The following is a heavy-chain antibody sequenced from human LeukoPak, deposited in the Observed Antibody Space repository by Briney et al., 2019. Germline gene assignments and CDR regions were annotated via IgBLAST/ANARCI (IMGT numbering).Heavy chain of an antibody. J-gene: IGHJ4*02. CDR1: GFTFSSYG. CDR3: AKDEAEPYYYDSSGYCGY. Sequence: PGRSLRLSCAASGFTFSSYGMHWVRQAPGKGLEWVAVISYDGSNKYYADSVKGRFTISRDNSKNTLYLQMNSLRAEDTAVYYCAKDEAEPYYYDSSGYCGYWGQGTLVTVSS. CDR2: ISYDGSNK. D-gene: IGHD3-22*01. V-gene: IGHV3-30*18.